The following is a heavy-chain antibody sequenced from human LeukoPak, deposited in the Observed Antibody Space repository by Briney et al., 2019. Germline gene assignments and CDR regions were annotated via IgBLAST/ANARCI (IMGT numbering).Heavy chain of an antibody. V-gene: IGHV1-8*01. CDR1: GYTFTNCD. CDR2: KNPNSGNS. Sequence: ASVKVSCKASGYTFTNCDINWVRQATGQGLEWMGYKNPNSGNSAYAQKFQGRATITTDASITTAYMELSGLRSEDTALYYCAREGLDYWGQGTLVTVSS. J-gene: IGHJ4*02. CDR3: AREGLDY.